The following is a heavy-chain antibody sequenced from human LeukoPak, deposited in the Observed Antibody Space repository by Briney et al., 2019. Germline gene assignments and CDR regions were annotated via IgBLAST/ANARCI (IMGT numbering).Heavy chain of an antibody. CDR3: AKVGQGFDFDY. V-gene: IGHV3-43*02. Sequence: GGSLRLSCAVSGFTFSSYAMSWVRQAPGKGLDWVSLINGDGGSTYYADSVKGRFTVSRDNSKNSLYLQMNSLRTEDTALYFCAKVGQGFDFDYWGQGTLVTVSS. CDR1: GFTFSSYA. CDR2: INGDGGST. J-gene: IGHJ4*02. D-gene: IGHD1-26*01.